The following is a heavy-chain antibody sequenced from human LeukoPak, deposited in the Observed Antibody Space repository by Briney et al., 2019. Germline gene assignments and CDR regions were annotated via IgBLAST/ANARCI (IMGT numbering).Heavy chain of an antibody. CDR2: IPASGGST. CDR1: GFSFSSNV. J-gene: IGHJ4*02. Sequence: GGSLRLSCAASGFSFSSNVMIWVRQAPGKGLEWVSSIPASGGSTYYADSVKGRFTISRDNSKNSLYLQMNSLRAEDTAVYYWAKESSGGWYFDYLGQGTLVTVSS. V-gene: IGHV3-23*01. CDR3: AKESSGGWYFDY. D-gene: IGHD6-19*01.